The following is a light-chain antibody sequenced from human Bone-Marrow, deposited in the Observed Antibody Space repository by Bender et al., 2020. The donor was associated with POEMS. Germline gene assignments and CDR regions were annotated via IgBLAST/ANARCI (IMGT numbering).Light chain of an antibody. Sequence: YVLTQPPSVSVAPGQTATLTCGGNNIGIKSVHWFQQKPGQAPVLVIYFDRRRPSGVPDRFSGSKSGTSASLAISGLQSEDEADYYCAAWEDSLNGWVFGGGTKLTVL. J-gene: IGLJ3*02. CDR3: AAWEDSLNGWV. V-gene: IGLV3-21*01. CDR2: FDR. CDR1: NIGIKS.